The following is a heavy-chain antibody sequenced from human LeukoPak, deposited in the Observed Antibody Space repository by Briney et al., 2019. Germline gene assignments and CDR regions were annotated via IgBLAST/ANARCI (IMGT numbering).Heavy chain of an antibody. V-gene: IGHV3-30*02. D-gene: IGHD3-22*01. CDR3: ARDARITMIVVATGYFDY. J-gene: IGHJ4*02. Sequence: PGGSLRLSCAASGFTFSSYGMHWVRQAPGKGLEWVAFIRYDGSNKYYADSVKGRFTISRDNSKNTLYLQMNSLRAEDTAVYYCARDARITMIVVATGYFDYWGQGTLVTVSS. CDR1: GFTFSSYG. CDR2: IRYDGSNK.